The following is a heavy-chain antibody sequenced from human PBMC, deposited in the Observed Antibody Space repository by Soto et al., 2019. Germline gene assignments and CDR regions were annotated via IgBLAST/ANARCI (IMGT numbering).Heavy chain of an antibody. V-gene: IGHV1-3*01. D-gene: IGHD2-21*02. CDR3: ARSIVVVTALDY. CDR2: INAGNGNT. CDR1: GYIFNNYA. Sequence: ASLKISYNASGYIFNNYAMHWLRQAPGQRLEWMGWINAGNGNTKYSQKFQGRVTITRDTSASTAYMELSSLRSEDTAVYYCARSIVVVTALDYWGQGTLVTVSS. J-gene: IGHJ4*02.